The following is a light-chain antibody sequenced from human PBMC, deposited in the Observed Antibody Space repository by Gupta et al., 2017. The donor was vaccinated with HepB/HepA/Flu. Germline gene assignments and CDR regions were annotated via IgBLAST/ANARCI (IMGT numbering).Light chain of an antibody. Sequence: HSVLTQPPSVSGTPRQRVTISCSGSSSNVGSSFVSWYQQFPGAAPKLLIDSIDQRPSGVPDRFSGSKSGSSASLAISGLRSEDGANYYCAAWDNSLRLCAFGGGTQLTVL. CDR2: SID. V-gene: IGLV1-47*02. CDR1: SSNVGSSF. J-gene: IGLJ2*01. CDR3: AAWDNSLRLCA.